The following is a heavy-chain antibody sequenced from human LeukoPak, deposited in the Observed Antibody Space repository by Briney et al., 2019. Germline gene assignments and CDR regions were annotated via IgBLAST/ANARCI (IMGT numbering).Heavy chain of an antibody. CDR2: ISGSGGST. CDR3: AKGPAQHYDFWSSNYFDY. V-gene: IGHV3-23*01. J-gene: IGHJ4*02. Sequence: PGGSLRLSCAASGFTFSSYWMSWVRQAPGKGLEWVSAISGSGGSTYYADSVKGRFTISRDNSKNTLYPQMNSLRAEDTAVYYCAKGPAQHYDFWSSNYFDYWGQGTLVTVSS. D-gene: IGHD3-3*01. CDR1: GFTFSSYW.